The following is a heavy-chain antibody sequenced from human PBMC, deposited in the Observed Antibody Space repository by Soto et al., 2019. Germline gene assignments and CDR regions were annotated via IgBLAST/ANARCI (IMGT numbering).Heavy chain of an antibody. CDR3: AKTYGRGTGSPDY. V-gene: IGHV3-23*01. CDR1: GFTFSSYA. CDR2: ISGSGGST. J-gene: IGHJ4*02. D-gene: IGHD2-8*02. Sequence: EVQLLESGGGLVQPGGSLRLSCAASGFTFSSYAMSWVRQAPGKGLEWVSAISGSGGSTYYAYSVKGPFTISRDNSKNTLYLQMNSLRAEDTAVYYCAKTYGRGTGSPDYWGQGTLVTVSS.